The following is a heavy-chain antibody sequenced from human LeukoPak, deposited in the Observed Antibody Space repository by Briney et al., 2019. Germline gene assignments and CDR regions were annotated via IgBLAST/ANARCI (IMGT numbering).Heavy chain of an antibody. CDR3: ARDDILTGYFYDY. CDR2: NYNSGST. D-gene: IGHD3-9*01. CDR1: AGSISSYY. Sequence: SETLSLTCTVAAGSISSYYWSCIGHPAGEGREWIGRNYNSGSTNYIPGLKSRVTMSVDTSKNQFSLRLSSVTAADKAVYYCARDDILTGYFYDYWGQGTLVTVSS. V-gene: IGHV4-4*07. J-gene: IGHJ4*02.